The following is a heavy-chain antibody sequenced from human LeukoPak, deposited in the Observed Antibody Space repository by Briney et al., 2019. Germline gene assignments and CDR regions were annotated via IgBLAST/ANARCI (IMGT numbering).Heavy chain of an antibody. J-gene: IGHJ5*02. V-gene: IGHV3-7*04. Sequence: PGGSLRLSCAASGFTFSSFWMSWVRQAPGKGLEWVAHIKEDGSMLSCVDSVKGRFTISRDNAKNSVYLQMNSLRAEDTAVYYCARVVTWFDPWGQGSLVTVSS. CDR1: GFTFSSFW. CDR3: ARVVTWFDP. CDR2: IKEDGSML.